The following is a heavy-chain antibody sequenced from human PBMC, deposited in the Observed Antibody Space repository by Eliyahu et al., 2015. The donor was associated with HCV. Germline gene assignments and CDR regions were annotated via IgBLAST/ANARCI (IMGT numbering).Heavy chain of an antibody. V-gene: IGHV4-34*01. CDR1: GGSFXAXY. D-gene: IGHD1-26*01. J-gene: IGHJ4*02. CDR3: ARGAKWAFDS. Sequence: QVQLQQWGAGLLKPSETLSLTCGVLGGSFXAXYWIWLXQSPGKPLEWIGEINHXGTTNYNPSLXSRVTMSVDASKKQFSLKVTSVSAADTAVYYCARGAKWAFDSWGQGTLVAVSS. CDR2: INHXGTT.